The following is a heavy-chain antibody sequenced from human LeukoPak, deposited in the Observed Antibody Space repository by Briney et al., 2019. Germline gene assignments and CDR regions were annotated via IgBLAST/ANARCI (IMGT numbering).Heavy chain of an antibody. J-gene: IGHJ4*02. CDR3: ARGRGNYPSYFDY. Sequence: SETLSLTCTVSGGSISSYYWSWIRQPPGKGLEWIGEINHSGSTNYNPSLKSRVTISVDTSKNQFSLKLSSVTAADTAVYYCARGRGNYPSYFDYWGQGTLVTVSS. V-gene: IGHV4-34*01. D-gene: IGHD4-4*01. CDR2: INHSGST. CDR1: GGSISSYY.